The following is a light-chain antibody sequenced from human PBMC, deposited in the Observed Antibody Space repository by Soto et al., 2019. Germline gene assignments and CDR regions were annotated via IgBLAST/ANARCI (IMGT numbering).Light chain of an antibody. J-gene: IGKJ1*01. CDR2: GAS. V-gene: IGKV3-20*01. Sequence: DIVLTQSPGTLSLSPGETATLSCRASQRVTSSYLAWYQQKPGQAPRLLIYGASSRATGIPDRFSGSGSGTDFTLTISRLEPEDFAVYYCQQYGSSGTFGQGTKVDIK. CDR3: QQYGSSGT. CDR1: QRVTSSY.